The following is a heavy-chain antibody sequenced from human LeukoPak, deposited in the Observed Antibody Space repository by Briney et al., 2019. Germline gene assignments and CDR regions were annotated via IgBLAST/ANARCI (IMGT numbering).Heavy chain of an antibody. CDR3: AGWEGGSYYDFDY. Sequence: SETLSHTCAVYGGSFSGYYWSSIRQPPGEGLEWIGEIYHSGSTKYNPSIKSRVTISVDKSKTQFPRICRSRTAAHTAGYCFAGWEGGSYYDFDYWGQGTLVTVSS. J-gene: IGHJ4*02. CDR1: GGSFSGYY. D-gene: IGHD1-26*01. V-gene: IGHV4-34*01. CDR2: IYHSGST.